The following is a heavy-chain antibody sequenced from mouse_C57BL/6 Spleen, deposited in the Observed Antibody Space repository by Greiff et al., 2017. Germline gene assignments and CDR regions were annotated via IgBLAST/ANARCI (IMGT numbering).Heavy chain of an antibody. V-gene: IGHV1-18*01. CDR2: INPNNGGT. CDR1: GYTFTDYN. D-gene: IGHD1-1*01. Sequence: VQLQQSGPELVKPGASVKIPCKASGYTFTDYNMDWVKQSHGKSLEWIGDINPNNGGTFYNQKFKGKATLTVDKSSSTAYMELRSLTSEDTAVYYCARYGSSYAWFAYWGQGTLVTVSA. CDR3: ARYGSSYAWFAY. J-gene: IGHJ3*01.